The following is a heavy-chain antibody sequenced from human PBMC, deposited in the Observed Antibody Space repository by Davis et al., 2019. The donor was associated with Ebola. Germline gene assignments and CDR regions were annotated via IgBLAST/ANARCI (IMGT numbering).Heavy chain of an antibody. V-gene: IGHV1-18*01. D-gene: IGHD3-10*01. J-gene: IGHJ6*02. CDR2: ISAYNGNT. Sequence: AASVKVSCKASGYIFSTYGITWVRQAPGQGLEWMGWISAYNGNTNYAQKLQGRVTMTTDTSTSTAYMELRSLRSDDTAVYYCARVLPPRGMDVWGQGTTVTVSS. CDR3: ARVLPPRGMDV. CDR1: GYIFSTYG.